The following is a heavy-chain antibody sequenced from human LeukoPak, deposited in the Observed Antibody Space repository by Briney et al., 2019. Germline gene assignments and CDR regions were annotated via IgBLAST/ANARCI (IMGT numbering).Heavy chain of an antibody. CDR3: AVAAVYYDSSGHSPDFDY. CDR2: INPNTGAT. V-gene: IGHV1-2*02. J-gene: IGHJ4*02. D-gene: IGHD3-22*01. Sequence: ASVKVSCKASGYSFTDYYLYWLGQAPGQGLEWMGWINPNTGATDYAQNFQGRVAMTRDTSISTAYIDLSRLRSGDTAVYYCAVAAVYYDSSGHSPDFDYWGQGTLVTVSS. CDR1: GYSFTDYY.